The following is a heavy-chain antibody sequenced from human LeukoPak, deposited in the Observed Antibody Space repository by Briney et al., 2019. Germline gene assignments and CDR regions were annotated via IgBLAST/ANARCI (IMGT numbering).Heavy chain of an antibody. D-gene: IGHD7-27*01. J-gene: IGHJ4*02. CDR3: ARGDANWGYYFDY. CDR2: ITWNGGST. CDR1: GFTFDDYG. V-gene: IGHV3-20*04. Sequence: GGSLRLSCAASGFTFDDYGMSWVRQAPGKGLEWVSGITWNGGSTGYADSVKDRFTISRDNAKNSLYLQMNSLGAEDTALYYCARGDANWGYYFDYWGQGTLVTVSS.